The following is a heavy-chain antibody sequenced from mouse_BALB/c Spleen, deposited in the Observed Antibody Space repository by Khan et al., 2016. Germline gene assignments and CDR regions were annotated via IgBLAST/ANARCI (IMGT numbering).Heavy chain of an antibody. V-gene: IGHV1S34*01. J-gene: IGHJ3*01. CDR2: ITSYNGAT. CDR1: GYSFTGYY. Sequence: LVKTGASVKISCKASGYSFTGYYMHWVKQSHGKSLEWIGYITSYNGATSYNQKFKGKATFTVDTSSSTAYMQFNSLTSEDSAVYYCASPYGSSCVGFAYWGQGTLVTVSA. CDR3: ASPYGSSCVGFAY. D-gene: IGHD1-1*01.